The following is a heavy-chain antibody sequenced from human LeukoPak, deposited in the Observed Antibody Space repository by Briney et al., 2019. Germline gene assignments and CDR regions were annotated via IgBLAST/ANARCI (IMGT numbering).Heavy chain of an antibody. D-gene: IGHD3-10*01. CDR1: GGTFSSYA. J-gene: IGHJ5*02. CDR2: IVPIFGTA. CDR3: ERSNYDGSGTNVVDP. V-gene: IGHV1-69*13. Sequence: ASVKVSCKASGGTFSSYAISWVRQAPGQGLELMGGIVPIFGTANYAQKFQGRVTITAYESTSTAYMYLSRLSLEDTAVSYCERSNYDGSGTNVVDPWGQGTLVTVSS.